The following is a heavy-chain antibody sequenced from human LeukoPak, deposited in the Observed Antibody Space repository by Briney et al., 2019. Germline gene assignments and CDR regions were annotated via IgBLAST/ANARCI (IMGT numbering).Heavy chain of an antibody. J-gene: IGHJ4*02. D-gene: IGHD5-12*01. Sequence: GGSLRLSCAASGFTFSKYGIHWVRQAPGKGLEWVAVIWYDGRTKYYADSVKGRFTISRDNSKNTLYLQMNSLRAEDTAVYYCARDFEYSSSTGVYWGQGALVTVSS. CDR1: GFTFSKYG. CDR2: IWYDGRTK. V-gene: IGHV3-33*01. CDR3: ARDFEYSSSTGVY.